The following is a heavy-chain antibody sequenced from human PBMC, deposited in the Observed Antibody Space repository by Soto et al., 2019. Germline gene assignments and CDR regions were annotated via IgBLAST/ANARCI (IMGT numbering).Heavy chain of an antibody. V-gene: IGHV4-59*08. Sequence: QVQLQESGPGLVKPSETLSLTCTVSGGSISSYYWSWIRQPPGKGLEWIGYIYYSGSTNYNPSLKSRVTTAVDTSQNQFSLKLSSVTAADTAVYYCARHVPYYDILTGYENNWYFDLWGRGTLVTVSS. J-gene: IGHJ2*01. CDR3: ARHVPYYDILTGYENNWYFDL. CDR1: GGSISSYY. D-gene: IGHD3-9*01. CDR2: IYYSGST.